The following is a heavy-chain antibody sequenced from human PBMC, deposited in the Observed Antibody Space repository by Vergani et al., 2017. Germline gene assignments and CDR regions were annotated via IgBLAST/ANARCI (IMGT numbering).Heavy chain of an antibody. CDR2: IYPGDSDT. CDR1: GYSFTSYW. V-gene: IGHV5-51*01. J-gene: IGHJ6*03. Sequence: EVQLVQSGAEVKKPGESLKISCKGSGYSFTSYWIGWVRQMPGKGLEWMGIIYPGDSDTRYSPSFQGQVTISADKSISTAYLQWSSLKASDTAMYYCARHGITMVRGEVSYYYYYMDVWGKGTTVTVS. D-gene: IGHD3-10*01. CDR3: ARHGITMVRGEVSYYYYYMDV.